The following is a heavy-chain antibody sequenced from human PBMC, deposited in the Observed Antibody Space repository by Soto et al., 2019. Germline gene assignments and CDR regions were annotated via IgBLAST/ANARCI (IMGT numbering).Heavy chain of an antibody. J-gene: IGHJ5*02. CDR2: ISAYNGKT. D-gene: IGHD6-13*01. CDR3: ARANSPLFWFDP. V-gene: IGHV1-18*01. Sequence: ASVKVSCKASGYTFTSYGISWVRQAPGQGLEWMGWISAYNGKTNYAQKFQGRVTMTTDTSTSTVYMELRSLRSDDTAVYYCARANSPLFWFDPWGQGTLVTVSS. CDR1: GYTFTSYG.